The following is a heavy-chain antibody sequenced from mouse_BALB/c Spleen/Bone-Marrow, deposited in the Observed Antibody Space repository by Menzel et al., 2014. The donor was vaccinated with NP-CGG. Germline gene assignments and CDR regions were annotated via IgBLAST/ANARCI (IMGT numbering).Heavy chain of an antibody. J-gene: IGHJ3*01. D-gene: IGHD2-4*01. V-gene: IGHV1-31*01. CDR3: ARRMITTGPGFAY. CDR2: IDPFNGVT. Sequence: EVKVVESGPELMKPGASVKISCKASGYSFTSYYIHWVKQNHGKSLEWIGYIDPFNGVTIYNQKFKGKATLTADKSSSTAYMHLSSLTSEASAVYCCARRMITTGPGFAYWGQGTLVTVSA. CDR1: GYSFTSYY.